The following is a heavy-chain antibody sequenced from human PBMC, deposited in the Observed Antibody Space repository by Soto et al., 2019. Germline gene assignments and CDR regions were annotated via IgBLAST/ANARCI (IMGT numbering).Heavy chain of an antibody. V-gene: IGHV4-59*12. J-gene: IGHJ6*02. D-gene: IGHD4-17*01. CDR1: GGSISSYY. CDR3: VREDDGGDRDYYGLDV. CDR2: IYYSGST. Sequence: PSETLSLTCTVSGGSISSYYWSWIRQPPGKGLEWIGYIYYSGSTNYNPSLQSRVTISVDTSKNLFSLKLSSVTAADTAVYFCVREDDGGDRDYYGLDVWGQGTTVTVSS.